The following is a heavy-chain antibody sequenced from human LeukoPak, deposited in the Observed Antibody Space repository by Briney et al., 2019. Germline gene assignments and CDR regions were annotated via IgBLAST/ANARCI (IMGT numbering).Heavy chain of an antibody. CDR1: GFTFSSYG. Sequence: GGSLRLSCAASGFTFSSYGMHWVRQAPGKGLEWVAFIRYDGSNKYYADSVKGRFTISRDNSKNTLYLQMNSLRAEDTAVYYCAKDPSPYSSSLLDYWGQGTLVTVSS. CDR2: IRYDGSNK. CDR3: AKDPSPYSSSLLDY. J-gene: IGHJ4*02. D-gene: IGHD6-13*01. V-gene: IGHV3-30*02.